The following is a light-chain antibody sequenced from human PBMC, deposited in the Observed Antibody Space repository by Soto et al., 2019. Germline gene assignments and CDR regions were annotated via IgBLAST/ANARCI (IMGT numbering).Light chain of an antibody. CDR3: LQDYNYPIT. Sequence: EIVMTRSPATLSVSPGESAPLSCRASQSVGSNLAWYQYKPGQAPRLLIYGASTRATGIPARFSGSGSGTEFTLTISSLQSEDFATYYCLQDYNYPITFGQGTRLEIK. J-gene: IGKJ5*01. V-gene: IGKV3-15*01. CDR1: QSVGSN. CDR2: GAS.